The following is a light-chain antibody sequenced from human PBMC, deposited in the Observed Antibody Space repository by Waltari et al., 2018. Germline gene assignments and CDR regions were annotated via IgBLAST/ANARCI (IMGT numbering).Light chain of an antibody. CDR3: QVWDANTDPGV. Sequence: SYVLTQPPSVSVAPGETARITCGGNNIESKSVHWYRQRPGQAPVLVISYDSDRPSGIPELFSGSNSGNTATLTIGRVEAGDEADYYCQVWDANTDPGVFGTGTEVTVL. J-gene: IGLJ1*01. CDR2: YDS. CDR1: NIESKS. V-gene: IGLV3-21*01.